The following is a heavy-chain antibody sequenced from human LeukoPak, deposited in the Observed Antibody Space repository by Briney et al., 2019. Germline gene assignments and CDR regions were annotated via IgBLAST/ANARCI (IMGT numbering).Heavy chain of an antibody. V-gene: IGHV4-59*01. CDR2: IYYSGYT. CDR1: GGSISSYY. D-gene: IGHD3-10*01. J-gene: IGHJ6*03. CDR3: ARTTMVRGTYYMDV. Sequence: SETLSLTCTVSGGSISSYYWSWIRQPPGKGLEWIGYIYYSGYTNYNPSLKSRVTISVDTSKNQFSLKLSSVTAADTAVYYCARTTMVRGTYYMDVWGKGTTVTIS.